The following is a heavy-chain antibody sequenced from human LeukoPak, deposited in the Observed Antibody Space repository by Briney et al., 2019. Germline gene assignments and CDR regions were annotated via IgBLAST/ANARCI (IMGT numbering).Heavy chain of an antibody. CDR3: ARGAYSSGWSSGEPFFDY. CDR2: IYTSGST. Sequence: SETLSLTCTVSGGSISSYYWSWIRQPAGKGLEWIGRIYTSGSTNYNPSLKSRVTMSVDTSKNQFSLKLSSVTAADTAVYYCARGAYSSGWSSGEPFFDYWGQGTLVTVSS. D-gene: IGHD6-19*01. J-gene: IGHJ4*02. V-gene: IGHV4-4*07. CDR1: GGSISSYY.